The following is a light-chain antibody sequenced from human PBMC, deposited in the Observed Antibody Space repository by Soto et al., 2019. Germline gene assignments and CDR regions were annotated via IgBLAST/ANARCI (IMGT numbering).Light chain of an antibody. CDR1: QSVLYSSNNKNH. V-gene: IGKV4-1*01. Sequence: DIVMTQSPDSLAVSLGERATINCKSSQSVLYSSNNKNHLAWYQQKPGQPPKLLIYWASTRESGVPDRFSGSGSGTDFTLTISSLQAEDVAVYYCQQYYSIPFTFGPGTPVDIK. CDR3: QQYYSIPFT. CDR2: WAS. J-gene: IGKJ3*01.